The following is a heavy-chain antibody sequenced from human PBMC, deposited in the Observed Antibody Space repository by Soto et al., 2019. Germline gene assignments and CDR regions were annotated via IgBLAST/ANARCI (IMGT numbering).Heavy chain of an antibody. CDR3: AKVGGGSPNGYFDL. CDR1: GFIFSSYA. V-gene: IGHV3-23*01. J-gene: IGHJ2*01. Sequence: GSLRLSCAASGFIFSSYAVSWVRQAPGKGLEWVSGISGNGDSTYYVDSVKGRFTISRDNSKNTLYLQMNSLRAEDTAIYYCAKVGGGSPNGYFDLWGRGTLVTVSS. CDR2: ISGNGDST. D-gene: IGHD2-15*01.